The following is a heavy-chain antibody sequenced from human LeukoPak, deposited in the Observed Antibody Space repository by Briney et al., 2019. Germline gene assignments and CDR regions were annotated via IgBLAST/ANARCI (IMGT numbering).Heavy chain of an antibody. CDR3: AKDSSGPYYYYYYMDV. Sequence: GGSLRLSCAASGFTFTYAWMSWVRQAPGKGLEWVGRIKGKTDGGTTDYGAPVKGRFTISRDDSKNTLYLQMNSLRAEDTAVYYCAKDSSGPYYYYYYMDVWGKGTTVTVSS. J-gene: IGHJ6*03. CDR1: GFTFTYAW. V-gene: IGHV3-15*01. D-gene: IGHD6-19*01. CDR2: IKGKTDGGTT.